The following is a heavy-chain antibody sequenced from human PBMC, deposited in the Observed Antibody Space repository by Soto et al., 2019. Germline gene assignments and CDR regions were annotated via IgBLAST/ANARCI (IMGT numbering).Heavy chain of an antibody. CDR1: GFTFSSYG. V-gene: IGHV3-33*01. J-gene: IGHJ4*02. D-gene: IGHD3-22*01. CDR2: IWYDGSNK. Sequence: QVQLVESGGGVVQPGRSLRLSCAASGFTFSSYGMHWVRQAPGKGLAWVAVIWYDGSNKYYADSVKGRFTISRDNSKNTLYLQMNSLRAEDTAVYYCASDSSGYYYQLLFYWGQGTLVTVSS. CDR3: ASDSSGYYYQLLFY.